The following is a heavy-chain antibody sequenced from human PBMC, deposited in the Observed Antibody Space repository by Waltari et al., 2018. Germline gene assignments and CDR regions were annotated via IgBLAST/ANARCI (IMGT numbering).Heavy chain of an antibody. CDR2: IYSGVSA. D-gene: IGHD3-22*01. Sequence: EVQVVESGGGLIQPGGSLRLSCAASGFAVSDNYMSWVRQAPGKGLGWVAVIYSGVSAYYADAVKGRFTISRDSSENTFYLQMSSLRVEDTAVYYCAKGSRVSTTLYHYYPLDVWGQGAAVT. V-gene: IGHV3-53*01. CDR3: AKGSRVSTTLYHYYPLDV. CDR1: GFAVSDNY. J-gene: IGHJ6*02.